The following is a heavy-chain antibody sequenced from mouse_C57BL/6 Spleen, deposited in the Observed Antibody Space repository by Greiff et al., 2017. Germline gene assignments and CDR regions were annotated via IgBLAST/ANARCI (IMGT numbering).Heavy chain of an antibody. CDR2: IHPSDSDT. D-gene: IGHD2-5*01. CDR3: AIHSNYGSWFAV. J-gene: IGHJ3*01. V-gene: IGHV1-74*01. CDR1: GYTFTSYW. Sequence: VQLQQPGAELVKPGASVKVSCKASGYTFTSYWMHWVKQRPGQGLEWIGRIHPSDSDTNYNQKFKGKATLTVDKSTSTVYLQLSSLTAEDSGVYYCAIHSNYGSWFAVWGTGTLVTVSA.